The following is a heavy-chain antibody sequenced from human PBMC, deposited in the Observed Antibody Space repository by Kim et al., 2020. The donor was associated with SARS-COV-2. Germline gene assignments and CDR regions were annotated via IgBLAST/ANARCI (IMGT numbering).Heavy chain of an antibody. J-gene: IGHJ4*02. CDR3: ARGRDYDYVWGSYRSTHDY. D-gene: IGHD3-16*02. Sequence: SRVTISVDTSKNQFSLKLSSVTAADTAVYYCARGRDYDYVWGSYRSTHDYWGQGTLVTVSS. V-gene: IGHV4-34*01.